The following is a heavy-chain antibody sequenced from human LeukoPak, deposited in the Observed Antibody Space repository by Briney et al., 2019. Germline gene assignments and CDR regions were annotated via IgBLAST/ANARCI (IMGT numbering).Heavy chain of an antibody. CDR1: GYTFTNYD. V-gene: IGHV1-8*01. J-gene: IGHJ5*02. Sequence: ASVKVSCKTSGYTFTNYDINWVRQATGQGLEWMGWINTNSGKTGYPEKFQGRVTMTRINSISTGYLELRNLRPDDTAIYFCARVISGPFNRFEPWGQGTLVTVSS. D-gene: IGHD2-8*02. CDR2: INTNSGKT. CDR3: ARVISGPFNRFEP.